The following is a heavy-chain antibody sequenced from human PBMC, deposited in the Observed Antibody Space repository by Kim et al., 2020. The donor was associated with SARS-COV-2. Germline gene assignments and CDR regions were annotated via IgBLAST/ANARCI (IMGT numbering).Heavy chain of an antibody. Sequence: SETLSLTCSVSGGSIITSSDYWGWIRQPPGKGLEWIGSIYYRGSTYYNPSLKSRVTISLDTSKSQFSLKLSSVTAADTAVYYCASQTDWHFDLWGRGTLVTVSS. V-gene: IGHV4-39*01. CDR3: ASQTDWHFDL. D-gene: IGHD2-21*02. CDR2: IYYRGST. CDR1: GGSIITSSDY. J-gene: IGHJ2*01.